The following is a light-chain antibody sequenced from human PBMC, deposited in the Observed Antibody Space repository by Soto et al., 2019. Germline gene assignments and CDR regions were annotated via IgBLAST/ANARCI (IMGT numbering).Light chain of an antibody. CDR3: TSYASSSAYV. V-gene: IGLV2-18*02. CDR2: DVS. J-gene: IGLJ1*01. Sequence: QSVLTQPPSVSGSPGQSVAISCTGTSNDVGGYNRVSWYQQPPGKAPKLLIYDVSNRPSGGSTRFSGSKSGNTASLTISGLQAEDEADYYCTSYASSSAYVFGPGTKLTVL. CDR1: SNDVGGYNR.